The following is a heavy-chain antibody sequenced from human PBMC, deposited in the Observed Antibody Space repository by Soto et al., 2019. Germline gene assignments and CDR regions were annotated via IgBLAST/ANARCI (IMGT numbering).Heavy chain of an antibody. J-gene: IGHJ4*02. CDR1: GFTFSSYW. CDR2: IKQDGSEK. V-gene: IGHV3-7*03. Sequence: GGSLRLSCAASGFTFSSYWMSWVRQAPGKGLEWVANIKQDGSEKYYVDSVKGRFTISRDNAKNSLYLQMNSLRAEDTAVYYCARVSYDVSRGYYFDYWGQGTLVTVSS. CDR3: ARVSYDVSRGYYFDY. D-gene: IGHD2-8*01.